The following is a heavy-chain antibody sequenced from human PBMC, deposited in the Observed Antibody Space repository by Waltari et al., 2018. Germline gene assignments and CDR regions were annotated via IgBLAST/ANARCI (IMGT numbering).Heavy chain of an antibody. J-gene: IGHJ6*03. V-gene: IGHV4-39*07. CDR2: VYYSGRT. D-gene: IGHD3-10*01. CDR3: ARGYGSGSHLYYYYYMDV. Sequence: QLQLQESGPGLVKPSETLSLTCTVSGGSISGSGWYWGWIRQTPGKGLEWIGSVYYSGRTYYNPAIKSRVTISVDTFKNHFSLKVNSVTAADTAVYYCARGYGSGSHLYYYYYMDVWGKGTTVTISS. CDR1: GGSISGSGWY.